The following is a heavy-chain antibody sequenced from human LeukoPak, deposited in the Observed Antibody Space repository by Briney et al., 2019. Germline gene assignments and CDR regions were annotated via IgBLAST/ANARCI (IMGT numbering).Heavy chain of an antibody. CDR3: ARERGRTTVTWFYFDY. J-gene: IGHJ4*02. CDR1: GFTFSSHG. V-gene: IGHV3-30*12. Sequence: GRSLRLSCAASGFTFSSHGMHWVRQAPGKGLQWVAVIYYDGSNEYYADSVKGRFTISRDNAKNSLYLQMNSLRAEDTAVYYCARERGRTTVTWFYFDYWGQGTLVTVSS. CDR2: IYYDGSNE. D-gene: IGHD4-17*01.